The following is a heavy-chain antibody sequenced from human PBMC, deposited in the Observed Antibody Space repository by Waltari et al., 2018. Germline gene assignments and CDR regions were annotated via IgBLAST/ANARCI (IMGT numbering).Heavy chain of an antibody. Sequence: QLQLQESGPGLVKPSETLSLTCTVSGGSISSSSYYWGWSRQPPGKGLEWIGSIYYSGSTYYNPSLKSRVTISVDTSKNQFSLKLSSVTAADTAVYYCASCSSWGAFDYWGQGTLVTVSS. V-gene: IGHV4-39*01. CDR2: IYYSGST. D-gene: IGHD6-13*01. J-gene: IGHJ4*02. CDR1: GGSISSSSYY. CDR3: ASCSSWGAFDY.